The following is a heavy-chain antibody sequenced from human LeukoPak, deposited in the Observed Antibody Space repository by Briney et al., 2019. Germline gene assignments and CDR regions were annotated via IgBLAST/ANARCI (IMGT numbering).Heavy chain of an antibody. J-gene: IGHJ4*02. Sequence: PGGSLRLSCAASGFTFSSYAMFWVRQAPGKGLEWVSGFSGNGGSTYYADSVKGRFTISRDNSKNTLYLQMNSLRADDTAVYYCAKGGFSEYRLDYWDQGALVTVSS. CDR3: AKGGFSEYRLDY. D-gene: IGHD2-15*01. V-gene: IGHV3-23*01. CDR2: FSGNGGST. CDR1: GFTFSSYA.